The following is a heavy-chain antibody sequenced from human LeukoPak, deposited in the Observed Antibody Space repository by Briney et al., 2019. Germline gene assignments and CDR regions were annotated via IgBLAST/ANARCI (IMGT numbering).Heavy chain of an antibody. CDR2: IWYDGGNK. D-gene: IGHD6-19*01. CDR1: GFTFTSYV. V-gene: IGHV3-33*01. Sequence: PGRSLKLSCAAPGFTFTSYVMHWVRQAPGKGLEWVAVIWYDGGNKFYADSVKGRFTISRDNSKDTLYLQMNSLRAEDTAVYYCARVRAGYSSGWTVVDCWGQGTLVTVSS. J-gene: IGHJ4*02. CDR3: ARVRAGYSSGWTVVDC.